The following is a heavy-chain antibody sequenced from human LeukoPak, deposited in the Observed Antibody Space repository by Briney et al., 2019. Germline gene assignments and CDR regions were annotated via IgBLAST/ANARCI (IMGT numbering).Heavy chain of an antibody. J-gene: IGHJ5*02. D-gene: IGHD6-13*01. Sequence: SVKVSCKASGGTFSSYAISWVRQAPGQGLEWMGRIIPILGTANYAQKFQGRVTITADKSTSTAYMELSSLRSEDTAVYYCAREDSRSWYCFDPWGQGTLVTVSS. CDR1: GGTFSSYA. V-gene: IGHV1-69*04. CDR2: IIPILGTA. CDR3: AREDSRSWYCFDP.